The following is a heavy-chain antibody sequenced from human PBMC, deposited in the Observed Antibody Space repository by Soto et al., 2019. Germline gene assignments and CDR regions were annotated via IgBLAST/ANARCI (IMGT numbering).Heavy chain of an antibody. Sequence: EVQLLESGGGLVQPGGSLRLSCSTSGFPFSTYAMNWVRQAPGKGLEWVSGLSGSGGTTYYADSVRGRFTISRDNSKNTLFLQMSSLRDEDTALYYCAKQRAGYGSGSDTYFLDFWGQGTLVTVSS. V-gene: IGHV3-23*01. CDR3: AKQRAGYGSGSDTYFLDF. CDR2: LSGSGGTT. D-gene: IGHD3-10*01. CDR1: GFPFSTYA. J-gene: IGHJ4*02.